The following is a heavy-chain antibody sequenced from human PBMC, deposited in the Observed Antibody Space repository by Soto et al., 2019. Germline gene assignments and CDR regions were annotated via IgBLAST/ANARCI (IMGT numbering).Heavy chain of an antibody. Sequence: GGSLRLSCAASGFTFDDYAMHWVRQAPGKGLEWVSGISWNSGSIGYADSVKGRFTISRDNAKNSLYLQMNSLRAEDTALYYCAKDIRGLVATTVFDYWGQGTLVTVSS. CDR1: GFTFDDYA. CDR2: ISWNSGSI. J-gene: IGHJ4*02. D-gene: IGHD5-12*01. CDR3: AKDIRGLVATTVFDY. V-gene: IGHV3-9*01.